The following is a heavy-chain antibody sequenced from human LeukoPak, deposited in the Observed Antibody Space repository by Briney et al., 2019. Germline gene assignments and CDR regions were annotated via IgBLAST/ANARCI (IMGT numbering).Heavy chain of an antibody. J-gene: IGHJ4*02. CDR3: ARGGLWFGELPRDY. CDR1: GYTLTELS. D-gene: IGHD3-10*01. V-gene: IGHV1-24*01. CDR2: FDPEDGET. Sequence: ASVKVSCKVSGYTLTELSMHWVRQAPGKGLEWMGGFDPEDGETIYAQKFQGRVTMTEDTSTDTAYMELSSLRSEDTAVYYCARGGLWFGELPRDYWGQGTLVTVSS.